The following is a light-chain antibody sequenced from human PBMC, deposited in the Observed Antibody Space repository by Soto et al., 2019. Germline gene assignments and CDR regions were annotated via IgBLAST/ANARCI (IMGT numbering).Light chain of an antibody. CDR1: KSVSNY. CDR3: QQYDSSPRT. V-gene: IGKV3-20*01. J-gene: IGKJ1*01. Sequence: EIVLTQSPGTLSLSPGERATLACRASKSVSNYVAWYQQKSGQPPRLLIYGASSRASGIPDRFSGSGSGTDFTLTISRVEPEDFAVYWCQQYDSSPRTFGQGTKVDIK. CDR2: GAS.